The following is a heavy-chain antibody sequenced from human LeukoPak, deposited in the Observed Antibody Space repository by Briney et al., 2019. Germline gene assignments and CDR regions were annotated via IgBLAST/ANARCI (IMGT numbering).Heavy chain of an antibody. D-gene: IGHD6-19*01. V-gene: IGHV3-33*01. CDR3: ARDQWLDYYYGMDV. CDR1: GFTFSSYG. J-gene: IGHJ6*02. CDR2: IWYDGSNK. Sequence: GRSLRLSCAASGFTFSSYGMHWVRQAPGKGLEWVAVIWYDGSNKYYADSVKGRFTISRDNSKNTLYLQMNSLRAEDTAVYYCARDQWLDYYYGMDVWGQGTTVTVSS.